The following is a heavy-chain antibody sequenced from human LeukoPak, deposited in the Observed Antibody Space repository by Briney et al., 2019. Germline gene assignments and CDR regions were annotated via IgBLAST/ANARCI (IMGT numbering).Heavy chain of an antibody. CDR3: ARGYGSGSYYYYYGMDD. CDR2: ISSSGSTI. J-gene: IGHJ6*04. V-gene: IGHV3-48*03. CDR1: GFTFSSYE. Sequence: GGSLRLSCAASGFTFSSYEMNWVRQAPGKGLEWVSYISSSGSTIYYADSVKGRFTISRDNAKNSLYLQMNSLRAEDTAVYYCARGYGSGSYYYYYGMDDWGKGTTVTVSS. D-gene: IGHD3-10*01.